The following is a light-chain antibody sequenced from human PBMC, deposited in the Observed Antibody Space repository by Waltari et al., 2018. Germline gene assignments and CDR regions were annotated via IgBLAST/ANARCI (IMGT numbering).Light chain of an antibody. Sequence: DIQMTQSPPSLSASVGDTITITCRASQDAGNYVNWYQQRPAIAPKLLRYGASSLQRGGPSRFSGGGSGTHLTLTVSSLQPEDFATYYCQQSFSSPWTFGPGTKV. J-gene: IGKJ1*01. CDR2: GAS. CDR3: QQSFSSPWT. CDR1: QDAGNY. V-gene: IGKV1-39*01.